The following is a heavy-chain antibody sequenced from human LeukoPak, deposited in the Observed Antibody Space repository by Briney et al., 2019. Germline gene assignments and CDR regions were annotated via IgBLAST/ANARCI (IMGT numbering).Heavy chain of an antibody. D-gene: IGHD3-10*01. V-gene: IGHV4-39*07. Sequence: PSETLSLTGAVSGGSISSTTSYWGWIRQPPGKRLEWTARIYYSGSTFYTPSLKSRVTISVDTSKNQFSLKLSSVTAADTAVYHCARYAITNTKTRKSALFDYWGQGTLVTVSS. J-gene: IGHJ4*02. CDR3: ARYAITNTKTRKSALFDY. CDR1: GGSISSTTSY. CDR2: IYYSGST.